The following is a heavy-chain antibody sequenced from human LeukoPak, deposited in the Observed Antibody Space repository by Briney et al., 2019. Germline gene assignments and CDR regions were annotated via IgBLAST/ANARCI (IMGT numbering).Heavy chain of an antibody. D-gene: IGHD3-16*01. Sequence: GGSLRLSCAASGFTFSNYNMNWVRQAPGKGLVWVSRINSDGINTSYADSVKGRFTIPRDNAKNTLNLQMNSLRAEDTAVYYCARDWGGYWGQGTLVTVSS. CDR1: GFTFSNYN. J-gene: IGHJ4*02. CDR2: INSDGINT. V-gene: IGHV3-74*01. CDR3: ARDWGGY.